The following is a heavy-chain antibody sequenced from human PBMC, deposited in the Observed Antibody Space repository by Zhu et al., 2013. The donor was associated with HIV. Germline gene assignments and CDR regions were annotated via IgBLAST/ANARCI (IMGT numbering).Heavy chain of an antibody. CDR1: GGSSIGYY. Sequence: QVQLQQWGAGLLKPSETLSLTCAVSGGSSIGYYWSWIRQPPGKGLEWLGEISLSGSTYYNPSLKSRVTISVDTSKNQFSLKLSSVTAADTAVYYCARDMGITMVRGAINWFDPWGQGTLVTVSS. D-gene: IGHD3-10*01. CDR3: ARDMGITMVRGAINWFDP. J-gene: IGHJ5*02. CDR2: ISLSGST. V-gene: IGHV4-34*01.